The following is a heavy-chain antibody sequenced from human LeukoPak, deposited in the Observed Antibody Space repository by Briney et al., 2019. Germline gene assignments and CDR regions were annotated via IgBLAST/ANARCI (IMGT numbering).Heavy chain of an antibody. Sequence: SETLSLTCTVSGDSISSTNYYWGWIRQPPGKGLEWIGSIYYSGSTYYNPSLESRVTISVDTSKNQFSLKLSSVTAADTAVYYCAREDYDDSGGWYFDLWGRGTLVTVSS. CDR2: IYYSGST. CDR1: GDSISSTNYY. CDR3: AREDYDDSGGWYFDL. J-gene: IGHJ2*01. V-gene: IGHV4-39*07. D-gene: IGHD3-3*01.